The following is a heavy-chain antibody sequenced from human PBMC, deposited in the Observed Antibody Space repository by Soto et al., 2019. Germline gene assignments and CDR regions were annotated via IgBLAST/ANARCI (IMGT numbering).Heavy chain of an antibody. V-gene: IGHV1-24*01. CDR1: GYTLTELS. D-gene: IGHD2-2*01. Sequence: GASVKVSCKVSGYTLTELSMHWVRQAPGKGLEWMGGFDPEDGETIYAQKFQGRVTFTRDTSASTAYMELNSLTSEDTAVYSCARGHQLLFPETFYSFGMDFWGQGTTVTVSS. J-gene: IGHJ6*02. CDR3: ARGHQLLFPETFYSFGMDF. CDR2: FDPEDGET.